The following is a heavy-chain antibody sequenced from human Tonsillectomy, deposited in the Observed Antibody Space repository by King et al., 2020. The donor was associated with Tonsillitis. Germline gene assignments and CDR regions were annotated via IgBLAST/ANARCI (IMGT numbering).Heavy chain of an antibody. CDR1: GGSISSSDHY. CDR2: MYYSGTI. V-gene: IGHV4-39*01. CDR3: ARSVSGSFDY. D-gene: IGHD1-26*01. Sequence: LQLQESGPGLVKPSETLSLTCTVSGGSISSSDHYWAWIRQPPGKGLEWSGYMYYSGTIFYNPSLKSRITISGGTSENRFSLKLSSVTAADTAVYFCARSVSGSFDYWGQGALVTVSS. J-gene: IGHJ4*02.